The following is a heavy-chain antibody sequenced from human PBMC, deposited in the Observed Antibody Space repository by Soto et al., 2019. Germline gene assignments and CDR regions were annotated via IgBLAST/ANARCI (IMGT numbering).Heavy chain of an antibody. D-gene: IGHD6-6*01. J-gene: IGHJ4*02. CDR3: ARGGYSSSYMYYFDY. CDR1: GFTFSSYW. V-gene: IGHV3-7*03. CDR2: IKQDGSEK. Sequence: HPGGSLRLSCAASGFTFSSYWMSWVRQAPGKGLEWVANIKQDGSEKYYVDSVKGRFTISRDNAKNSLYLQMNSLRAEDTAVYYCARGGYSSSYMYYFDYWGQGILVTVSS.